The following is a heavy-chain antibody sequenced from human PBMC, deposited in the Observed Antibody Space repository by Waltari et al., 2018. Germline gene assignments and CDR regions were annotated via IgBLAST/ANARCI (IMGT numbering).Heavy chain of an antibody. J-gene: IGHJ6*02. Sequence: EKLVESGGGLVQPGGSLRLSCAASGFSFRSYEMTWVRQAPGKGVEWVSYISSSGNAIYYADSVKGRFTISRDNAKNSLYLQVNTLRAEDTAVYYCARDSFDQYNWNDPSEGMDVWGQGTTVTVSS. V-gene: IGHV3-48*03. CDR2: ISSSGNAI. D-gene: IGHD1-1*01. CDR3: ARDSFDQYNWNDPSEGMDV. CDR1: GFSFRSYE.